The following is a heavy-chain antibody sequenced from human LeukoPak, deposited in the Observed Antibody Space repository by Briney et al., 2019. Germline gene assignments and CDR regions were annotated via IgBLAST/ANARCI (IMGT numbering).Heavy chain of an antibody. D-gene: IGHD4-17*01. CDR1: GYTFTSYD. V-gene: IGHV1-8*01. CDR2: MNPNSGNT. CDR3: ATSLYGDYGFGAFDI. Sequence: ASVKVSCKASGYTFTSYDINWVRQATGQGLEWMGWMNPNSGNTGYAQKFQGRVTITADESASTAYMELSSLRSADTAVYYCATSLYGDYGFGAFDIWGQGTMVTVSS. J-gene: IGHJ3*02.